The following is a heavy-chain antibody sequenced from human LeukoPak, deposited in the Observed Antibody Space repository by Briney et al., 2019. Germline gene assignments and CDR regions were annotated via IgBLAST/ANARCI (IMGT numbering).Heavy chain of an antibody. CDR1: GYTFTNYG. D-gene: IGHD4-17*01. CDR2: ISPYNGNT. CDR3: ATEGGWGPTDYGDNVY. Sequence: ASVKVSCKASGYTFTNYGITWVRRAPGQGLEWMGWISPYNGNTHYAQKFQGRVTMTTDTFTSTAYMELRSLRSVDTAVYYCATEGGWGPTDYGDNVYWGQGTLVTVSS. J-gene: IGHJ4*02. V-gene: IGHV1-18*01.